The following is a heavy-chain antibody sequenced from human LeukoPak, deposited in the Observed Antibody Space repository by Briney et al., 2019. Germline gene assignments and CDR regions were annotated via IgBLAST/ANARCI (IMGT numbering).Heavy chain of an antibody. CDR1: GASLSTYS. V-gene: IGHV4-59*01. Sequence: SETLSLTCTVSGASLSTYSCVWIRQPPGKGLEWIGHPHYSGTTNYNPSLKSRVTISVDTSKNQFSLKLSSVTAADTAVYYCAGGSGSGWMVDSWGQGILVTVSS. CDR3: AGGSGSGWMVDS. J-gene: IGHJ4*02. CDR2: PHYSGTT. D-gene: IGHD6-19*01.